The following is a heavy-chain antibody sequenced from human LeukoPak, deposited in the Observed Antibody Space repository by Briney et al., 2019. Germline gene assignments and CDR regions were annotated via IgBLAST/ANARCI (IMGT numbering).Heavy chain of an antibody. D-gene: IGHD5-24*01. CDR1: GFTFSSYA. V-gene: IGHV3-30-3*01. J-gene: IGHJ6*02. CDR2: ISYDGSNK. Sequence: GGSLRLSCAASGFTFSSYAMHWVRQAPGKGLEWVAVISYDGSNKYYADSVKGRFTISRDNSKNTLYLQMNSLRAEDTAVYYCARDREGAYYGMDVWGQGTTVTVSS. CDR3: ARDREGAYYGMDV.